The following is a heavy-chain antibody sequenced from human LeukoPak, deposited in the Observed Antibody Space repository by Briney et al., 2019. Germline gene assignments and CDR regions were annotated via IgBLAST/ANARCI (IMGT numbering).Heavy chain of an antibody. CDR1: GFTFSNSA. CDR3: VKEGAYYDFWSGTNDY. V-gene: IGHV3-23*01. Sequence: PGGSLRLSCAASGFTFSNSAMTWARQAPGKGLEWVSTITGSGNDAYSADSAKGRFTISRDNSKNALYMQMNSLRVEDTAVYYCVKEGAYYDFWSGTNDYWGQGTLVTVSP. D-gene: IGHD3-3*01. J-gene: IGHJ4*02. CDR2: ITGSGNDA.